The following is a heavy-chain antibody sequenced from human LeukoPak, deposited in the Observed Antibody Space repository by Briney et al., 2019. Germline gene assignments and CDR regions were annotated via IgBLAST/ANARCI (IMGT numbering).Heavy chain of an antibody. J-gene: IGHJ4*02. CDR1: GYTFDDYA. CDR2: IGWNSGSI. CDR3: AKGHTYGLGESYLDF. D-gene: IGHD5-18*01. Sequence: GRSLRLSCGASGYTFDDYAMHWVRHARGKGLEWVSAIGWNSGSILYADSVKRRFTISRDNGKNSLYLQMNSLRTEDTALYYCAKGHTYGLGESYLDFWGQGTLVSVSS. V-gene: IGHV3-9*01.